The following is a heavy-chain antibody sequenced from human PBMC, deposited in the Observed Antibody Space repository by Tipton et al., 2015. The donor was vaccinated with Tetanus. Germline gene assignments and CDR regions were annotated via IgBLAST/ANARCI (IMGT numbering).Heavy chain of an antibody. D-gene: IGHD3-3*01. J-gene: IGHJ5*02. V-gene: IGHV4-59*12. Sequence: GLVKPSETLSLTCTVSGGSISGYYWSWIRQSPGKGLEWIGYIYSSGFTSFNPSLQSRVTISVDTSSSQFSLRLTSVTAADTAVYFCAGVLRSESVGWFDRWGQGTLVTVSS. CDR3: AGVLRSESVGWFDR. CDR2: IYSSGFT. CDR1: GGSISGYY.